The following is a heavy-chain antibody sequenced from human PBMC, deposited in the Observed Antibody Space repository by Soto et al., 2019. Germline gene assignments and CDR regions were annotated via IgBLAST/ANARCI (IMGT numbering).Heavy chain of an antibody. V-gene: IGHV3-23*01. Sequence: AXESLRLSCAASGFTFSSYAMSWVRQAPGKGLEWVSAISGSGGSTYYADSVKGRFTISRDNSKNTLYLQMNSLRAEDTAVYYCAKGEIATITYFDYWGQGTLVTVSS. J-gene: IGHJ4*02. CDR2: ISGSGGST. D-gene: IGHD4-4*01. CDR1: GFTFSSYA. CDR3: AKGEIATITYFDY.